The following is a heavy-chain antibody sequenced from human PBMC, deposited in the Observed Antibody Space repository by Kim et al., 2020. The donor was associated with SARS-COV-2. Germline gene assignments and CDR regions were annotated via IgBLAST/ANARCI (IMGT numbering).Heavy chain of an antibody. CDR1: GGSISSSSYY. CDR2: IYYSGST. J-gene: IGHJ6*02. V-gene: IGHV4-39*01. D-gene: IGHD4-17*01. Sequence: SETLSLTCTVSGGSISSSSYYWGWIRQPPGKGLEWIGSIYYSGSTYYNPSLKSRVTISVDTSKNQFSLKLSSVTAADTAVYYCVLTCCTVTTLAPSMDVWGQGTTVTVSS. CDR3: VLTCCTVTTLAPSMDV.